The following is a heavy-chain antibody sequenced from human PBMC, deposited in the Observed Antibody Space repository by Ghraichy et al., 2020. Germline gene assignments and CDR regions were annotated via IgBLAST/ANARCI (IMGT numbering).Heavy chain of an antibody. J-gene: IGHJ4*02. CDR3: ARDPRRVLYYFDSSAFSD. CDR1: GYTFTGYY. CDR2: INPNSGDT. D-gene: IGHD3-22*01. V-gene: IGHV1-2*02. Sequence: ASVKVSCRASGYTFTGYYLHWVRQAPGQGLEWMGWINPNSGDTNYAQKFQGRVTMTRDTSANTADMELRRLRFDDSAVYYCARDPRRVLYYFDSSAFSDWGQGTLVTVS.